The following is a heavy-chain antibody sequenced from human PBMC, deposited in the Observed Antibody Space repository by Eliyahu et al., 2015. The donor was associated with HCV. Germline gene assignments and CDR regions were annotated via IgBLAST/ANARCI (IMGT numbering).Heavy chain of an antibody. D-gene: IGHD3-3*01. V-gene: IGHV3-23*04. CDR1: GFNFRNYX. CDR3: AKLAGGTIFGVTPYFYYNMDV. Sequence: EAQLVESRGGLGQPGGSLRLSCAASGFNFRNYXMNWVRRTPGKGLEWVSIINADGDNTYYADSVKGRFAISRDNSNNTLYLQMNNLRVEDTAVYFCAKLAGGTIFGVTPYFYYNMDVWGQGTTVTVSS. J-gene: IGHJ6*02. CDR2: INADGDNT.